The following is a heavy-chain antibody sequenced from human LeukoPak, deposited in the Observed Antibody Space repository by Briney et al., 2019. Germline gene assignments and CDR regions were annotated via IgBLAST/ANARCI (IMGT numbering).Heavy chain of an antibody. D-gene: IGHD3-22*01. CDR2: IYYSGST. V-gene: IGHV4-59*11. J-gene: IGHJ1*01. CDR3: AREDSSGYPGGGEYFQY. CDR1: SRSLSILY. Sequence: SETLSLTCTVSSRSLSILYWSWIRQPPGRGREWIGYIYYSGSTNYKPYLKRRVTISVDTSKNQLSLKLTSVTAADTAVYYCAREDSSGYPGGGEYFQYWGQGTLVTVSS.